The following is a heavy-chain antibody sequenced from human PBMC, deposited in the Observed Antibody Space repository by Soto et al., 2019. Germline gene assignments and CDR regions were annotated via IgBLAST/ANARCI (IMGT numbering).Heavy chain of an antibody. Sequence: PRGSLRLSSADPGCTCSRYEMNWVRQAPGKGLEWVSYMSSSGSTIYYADSVKGQFTISRDNAKNSLYLQMNSLRAEDTAVYYCATGYCSGGSCYSPPMYYFDYWGQGTLVTVSS. J-gene: IGHJ4*02. CDR2: MSSSGSTI. V-gene: IGHV3-48*03. D-gene: IGHD2-15*01. CDR3: ATGYCSGGSCYSPPMYYFDY. CDR1: GCTCSRYE.